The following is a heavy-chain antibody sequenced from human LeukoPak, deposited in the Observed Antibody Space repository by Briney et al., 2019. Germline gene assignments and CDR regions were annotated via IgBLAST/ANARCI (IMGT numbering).Heavy chain of an antibody. CDR2: IHHSGST. V-gene: IGHV4-39*01. D-gene: IGHD3-22*01. CDR3: AKNYYDSSAYYSDY. Sequence: SETLSLTCTVSGGSISSSSYYWGWIRQPPGKGLEWIGKIHHSGSTYYNPSLKSRFTISVYTSKNQFSLKLSSVTAADTAVYYCAKNYYDSSAYYSDYWGQGTLVTVSS. CDR1: GGSISSSSYY. J-gene: IGHJ4*02.